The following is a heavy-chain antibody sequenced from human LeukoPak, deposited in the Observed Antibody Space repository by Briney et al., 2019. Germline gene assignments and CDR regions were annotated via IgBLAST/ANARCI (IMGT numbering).Heavy chain of an antibody. CDR1: GYTLTELS. D-gene: IGHD5-18*01. Sequence: ASVKVSCKVSGYTLTELSMHWVRQAPGKGLEWMGGFDPEDGETIYAQKFQGRVTMTEDTSTDTAYKELSSLRSEDTAVYYCATDRPPRGYSYGYYGSWGQGTLVTVSS. J-gene: IGHJ5*02. V-gene: IGHV1-24*01. CDR2: FDPEDGET. CDR3: ATDRPPRGYSYGYYGS.